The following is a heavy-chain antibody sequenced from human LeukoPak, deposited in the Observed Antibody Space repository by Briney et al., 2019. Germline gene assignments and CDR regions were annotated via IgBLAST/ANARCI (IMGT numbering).Heavy chain of an antibody. D-gene: IGHD3-22*01. V-gene: IGHV1-18*01. CDR1: GYTFTSYG. CDR3: AREGTYYDSSGYYDY. J-gene: IGHJ4*02. Sequence: ASVKVSCKASGYTFTSYGISWVRQAPGQGLEWIGWISAYNGNTNYAQKLQGRVTMTTDTSTSTAYMELRSLRSDDTAVYYCAREGTYYDSSGYYDYWGQGTLVTVSS. CDR2: ISAYNGNT.